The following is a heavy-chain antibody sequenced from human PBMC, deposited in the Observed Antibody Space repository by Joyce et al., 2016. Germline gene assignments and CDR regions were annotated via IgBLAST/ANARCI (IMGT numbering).Heavy chain of an antibody. CDR3: ARDKREGITGGRRGHNYGMDV. Sequence: QVQLQESGPGLVKPSQTLSLTCTVSGGSISRGGYYWTWIRQHPGKGLEWIGYIYYSGSTYYNPSLKSRVIISVDTSKNQFSLKLSSVTAADTAVYYCARDKREGITGGRRGHNYGMDVWGQGTTVTVSS. V-gene: IGHV4-31*03. D-gene: IGHD1-20*01. J-gene: IGHJ6*02. CDR2: IYYSGST. CDR1: GGSISRGGYY.